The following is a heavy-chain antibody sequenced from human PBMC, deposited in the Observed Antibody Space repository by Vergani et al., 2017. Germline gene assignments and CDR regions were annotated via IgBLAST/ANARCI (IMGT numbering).Heavy chain of an antibody. Sequence: QVQLQESGPGLVKPSQTLSLTCTVSGGSISSGDYYWSWIRQPPGKGLEWIGYIYYSGSTYYNPSLKSRVNISVDTSKNQFSLKLSSVTAADTAVYYCARGPLGYCSSTSFYFWHGHYGMDVWGQGTTVTVSS. V-gene: IGHV4-30-4*08. D-gene: IGHD2-2*01. CDR3: ARGPLGYCSSTSFYFWHGHYGMDV. CDR2: IYYSGST. J-gene: IGHJ6*02. CDR1: GGSISSGDYY.